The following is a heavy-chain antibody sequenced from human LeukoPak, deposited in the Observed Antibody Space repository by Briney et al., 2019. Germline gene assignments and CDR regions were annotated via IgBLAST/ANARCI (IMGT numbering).Heavy chain of an antibody. V-gene: IGHV3-23*01. Sequence: SGGSLRLSCAASGFTFSSYAMHWVRQAPGKGLEWVSVLFTGGGRTLYADSVKGRFTISGDTSRTTLYLQMNGLRAEDTAVYYCAKECDYSPGHKFDLWGQGTLVTVSS. J-gene: IGHJ4*02. CDR1: GFTFSSYA. CDR3: AKECDYSPGHKFDL. CDR2: LFTGGGRT. D-gene: IGHD3-10*01.